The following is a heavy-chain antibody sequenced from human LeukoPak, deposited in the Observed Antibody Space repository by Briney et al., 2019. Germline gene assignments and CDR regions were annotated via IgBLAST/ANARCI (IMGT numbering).Heavy chain of an antibody. V-gene: IGHV3-53*01. J-gene: IGHJ5*02. CDR2: IYSGGST. D-gene: IGHD5-12*01. Sequence: GGSLRLSCAASGFTFSNYGMSWVRQAPGKGLEWVSVIYSGGSTYYADSVKGRFTISRDNTKNTLYLQMNSLRAEDTAVYYCARVDIARTNWFDPWGQGTLVTVSS. CDR1: GFTFSNYG. CDR3: ARVDIARTNWFDP.